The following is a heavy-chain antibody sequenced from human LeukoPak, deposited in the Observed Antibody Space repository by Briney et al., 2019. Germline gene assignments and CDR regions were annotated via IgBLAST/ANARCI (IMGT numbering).Heavy chain of an antibody. J-gene: IGHJ4*02. CDR1: GFPLRSNW. Sequence: GGSLRLSCAASGFPLRSNWMHWLRQAPGKGLVWVSRIKSDGSETSYADSVKGRFTISRDNAKNTLYLQMNSLRAEDTAVYYCARTDNLDYWGQGTLVTVSS. V-gene: IGHV3-74*01. CDR3: ARTDNLDY. CDR2: IKSDGSET. D-gene: IGHD5-24*01.